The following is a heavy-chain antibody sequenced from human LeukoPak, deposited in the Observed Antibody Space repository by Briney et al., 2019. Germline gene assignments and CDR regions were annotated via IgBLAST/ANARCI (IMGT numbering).Heavy chain of an antibody. J-gene: IGHJ6*02. V-gene: IGHV1-2*02. D-gene: IGHD6-19*01. CDR1: GYTITGYY. CDR2: INPNSGGT. Sequence: EASVKVSCKASGYTITGYYIHWVRQAPGQGLEWMGWINPNSGGTNCAQKFQGRVTMTRDTSISTAYMELSRLRSDDTAVYYCARDQSEQTAVAGPTYYFYGMDVWGQGTTVTVSS. CDR3: ARDQSEQTAVAGPTYYFYGMDV.